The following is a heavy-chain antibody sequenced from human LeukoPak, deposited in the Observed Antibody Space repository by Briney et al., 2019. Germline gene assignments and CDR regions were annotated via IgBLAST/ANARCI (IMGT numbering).Heavy chain of an antibody. CDR2: VYTSGST. J-gene: IGHJ5*02. CDR3: ARGSGYNDNWFDP. D-gene: IGHD5-12*01. CDR1: GDSISAYY. Sequence: SETLSLTCTVYGDSISAYYWSWIRQPAGKGLEWIGRVYTSGSTNYNPSLKSRVTMSVDTSKNQFSLKLTSVTAADTAVYYCARGSGYNDNWFDPWGQGTLVTVSS. V-gene: IGHV4-4*07.